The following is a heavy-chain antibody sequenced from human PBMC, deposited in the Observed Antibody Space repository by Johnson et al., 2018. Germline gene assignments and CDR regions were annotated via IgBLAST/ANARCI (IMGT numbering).Heavy chain of an antibody. CDR2: ISSSSSYI. CDR1: GFTFSSYS. Sequence: EVQLLETGGGLVKPGGSLRLSCAASGFTFSSYSMNWVRQAPGKGLEWVSSISSSSSYIYYADSVKGRFTISRDNAKNSLYLQMNSLRAEDTAVYYCARDRWAVGEYFQHWGQGTLVTVSS. CDR3: ARDRWAVGEYFQH. J-gene: IGHJ1*01. V-gene: IGHV3-21*01. D-gene: IGHD4-23*01.